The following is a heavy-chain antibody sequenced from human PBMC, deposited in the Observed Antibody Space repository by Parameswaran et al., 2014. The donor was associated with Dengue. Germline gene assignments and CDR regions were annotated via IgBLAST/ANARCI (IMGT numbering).Heavy chain of an antibody. Sequence: SWVRQAPGQGLEWMGRIIPILGIANYAQKFQGRVTITADKSTSTAYMELSSLRSEDTAVYYCARDRSGVGIGSSWPAIESYYYYGMDVWGQGTTVTVSS. V-gene: IGHV1-69*04. CDR3: ARDRSGVGIGSSWPAIESYYYYGMDV. D-gene: IGHD6-13*01. J-gene: IGHJ6*02. CDR2: IIPILGIA.